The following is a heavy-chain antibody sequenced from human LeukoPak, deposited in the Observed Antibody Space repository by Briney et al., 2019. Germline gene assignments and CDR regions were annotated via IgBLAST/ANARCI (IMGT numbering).Heavy chain of an antibody. J-gene: IGHJ5*02. CDR1: GYTFTSYY. D-gene: IGHD3-9*01. V-gene: IGHV1-46*01. Sequence: ASVKVSCKASGYTFTSYYMHWVRQAPGQGLERMGIINPSGGSTTYAQKFQGRVTMTRDTSTSTVYMELSSLRSEDTAVYYCARKLLTGAGFDPWGQGTLVTVSS. CDR3: ARKLLTGAGFDP. CDR2: INPSGGST.